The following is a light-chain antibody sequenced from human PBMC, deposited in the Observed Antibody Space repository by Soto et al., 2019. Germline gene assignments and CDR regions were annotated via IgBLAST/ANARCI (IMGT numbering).Light chain of an antibody. J-gene: IGLJ2*01. CDR3: QSYDSSLSVV. CDR1: SSNIGAGYD. CDR2: GNS. Sequence: QLVLTQPPSLSGAPGQRVTISCTGSSSNIGAGYDVHWYKQLPGTAPKLLIYGNSNRPSGVPDRFSGSRSGTSASLAITWLQAEDEADYYCQSYDSSLSVVFGGGTKLTVL. V-gene: IGLV1-40*01.